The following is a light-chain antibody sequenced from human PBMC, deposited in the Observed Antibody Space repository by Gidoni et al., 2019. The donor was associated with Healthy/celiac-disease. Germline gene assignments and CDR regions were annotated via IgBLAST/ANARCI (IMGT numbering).Light chain of an antibody. CDR1: QSISIY. V-gene: IGKV1-39*01. Sequence: DIQMTQSPSSLSASVGDRVTITCRASQSISIYLNWYQQKPGKAPKLLIYAASSLQSGVPSRFSGSGSGTDFTLTISSLQPEDFATYYCQQSYSTPLWTFGQGTKLEIK. CDR2: AAS. CDR3: QQSYSTPLWT. J-gene: IGKJ2*01.